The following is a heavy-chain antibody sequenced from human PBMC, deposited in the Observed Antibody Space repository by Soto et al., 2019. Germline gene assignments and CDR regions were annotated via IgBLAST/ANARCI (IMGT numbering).Heavy chain of an antibody. J-gene: IGHJ4*02. V-gene: IGHV1-3*01. D-gene: IGHD5-18*01. Sequence: GASVKVSCKASGYTFTSYAMHWVRQAPGQRLEWMGWINAGNGNTKYSQKFQGRVTITRDTSASTAYMELSSLRSEDTAVYYCARVYRGYSYGYDYWGQGTLVNVSS. CDR1: GYTFTSYA. CDR3: ARVYRGYSYGYDY. CDR2: INAGNGNT.